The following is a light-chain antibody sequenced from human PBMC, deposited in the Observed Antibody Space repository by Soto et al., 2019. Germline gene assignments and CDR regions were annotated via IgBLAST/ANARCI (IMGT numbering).Light chain of an antibody. Sequence: DIQMTQSPSTLSASVGDRVTITCRASQSISSWLAWYQQKPGKXPXXLIYKASSLESGVPSRFSGSGSGTEFTLTISSLQPDDFATYYCQQYNSYWTFGQGTKVDIK. CDR3: QQYNSYWT. CDR1: QSISSW. CDR2: KAS. V-gene: IGKV1-5*03. J-gene: IGKJ1*01.